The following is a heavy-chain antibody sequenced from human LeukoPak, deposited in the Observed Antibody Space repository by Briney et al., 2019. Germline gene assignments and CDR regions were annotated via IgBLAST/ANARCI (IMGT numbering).Heavy chain of an antibody. CDR1: GGSISSDIYS. CDR2: MYPTRGT. CDR3: ARYILGSYRFDP. J-gene: IGHJ5*02. Sequence: SETLSLTCAVSGGSISSDIYSWTWIRQPPGKGLEWIGYMYPTRGTFYNPSLKSRVTISIDTSKNQFSLNLNSVTAADTAVYYCARYILGSYRFDPWGQGTLVTVSS. D-gene: IGHD3-9*01. V-gene: IGHV4-30-2*01.